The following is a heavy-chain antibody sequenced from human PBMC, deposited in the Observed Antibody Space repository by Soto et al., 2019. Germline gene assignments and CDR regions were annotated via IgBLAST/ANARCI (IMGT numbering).Heavy chain of an antibody. V-gene: IGHV3-48*01. J-gene: IGHJ5*02. Sequence: GGSLRLSCAASGFTFSSYSINWVRQAPGKGLEWVSYISSSSSTIYYADSVKGRFTISRDNAKNSLYLQMNSLRAEDTAVYYCARDGDFDWLFDIGWFDPWGQGTLVTVSS. CDR1: GFTFSSYS. D-gene: IGHD3-9*01. CDR3: ARDGDFDWLFDIGWFDP. CDR2: ISSSSSTI.